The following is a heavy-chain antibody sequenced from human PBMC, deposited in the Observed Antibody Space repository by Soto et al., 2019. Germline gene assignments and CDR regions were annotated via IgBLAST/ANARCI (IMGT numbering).Heavy chain of an antibody. V-gene: IGHV1-69*04. CDR3: ARSAYYDILTGYYYYYYYGMDV. CDR1: GGTFSSYA. J-gene: IGHJ6*02. Sequence: SVKVSCEASGGTFSSYAISCVRQAPGQGLEWMGRIIPILGIANYAQKFQGRVTITADKSTSTAYMELSSLRSEDTAVYYCARSAYYDILTGYYYYYYYGMDVWGQGTTVTVSS. CDR2: IIPILGIA. D-gene: IGHD3-9*01.